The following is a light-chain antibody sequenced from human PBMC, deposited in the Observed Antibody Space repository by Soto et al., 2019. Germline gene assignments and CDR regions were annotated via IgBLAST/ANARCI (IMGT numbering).Light chain of an antibody. V-gene: IGKV2-30*01. CDR3: MQNPHWPLT. CDR1: QSLVYSDGNTY. Sequence: DVVMTQSPLSLPVTLGQPASISCRSSQSLVYSDGNTYLSWFQQRPGQSTSRVIHKVSNGDSGVPDRLSGSGSGTDFTLKISKVEAEDVGVYYCMQNPHWPLTFGGGTKVQIK. J-gene: IGKJ4*01. CDR2: KVS.